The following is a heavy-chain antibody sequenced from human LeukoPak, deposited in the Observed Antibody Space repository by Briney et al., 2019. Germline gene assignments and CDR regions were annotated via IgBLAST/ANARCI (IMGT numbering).Heavy chain of an antibody. CDR1: GYTFTSYG. CDR3: AKATYYYDSSGYYYGPDY. J-gene: IGHJ4*02. CDR2: ISAYNGNT. D-gene: IGHD3-22*01. Sequence: ASVKVSCKASGYTFTSYGISWVRQAPGQGLEWMGWISAYNGNTNYAQKLQGRVTMTTDTSTSTAYMELRSLRSEDTAVYYCAKATYYYDSSGYYYGPDYWGQGTLVTVSS. V-gene: IGHV1-18*01.